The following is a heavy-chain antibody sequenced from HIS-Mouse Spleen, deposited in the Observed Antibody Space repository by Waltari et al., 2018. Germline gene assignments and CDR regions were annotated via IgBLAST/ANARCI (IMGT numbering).Heavy chain of an antibody. CDR3: ARRGGEPLRDWYFDL. Sequence: QLQLQESGPGLVKPSETLSLTCTVSGGSISSSSYYWGWIRQPPGKGLEWIGSIYYSGSTYYNPSLKSRVTISVDTSKNQFSLKLSSVTAADTAVYYCARRGGEPLRDWYFDLWGRGTLVTVSS. CDR1: GGSISSSSYY. D-gene: IGHD1-26*01. J-gene: IGHJ2*01. CDR2: IYYSGST. V-gene: IGHV4-39*07.